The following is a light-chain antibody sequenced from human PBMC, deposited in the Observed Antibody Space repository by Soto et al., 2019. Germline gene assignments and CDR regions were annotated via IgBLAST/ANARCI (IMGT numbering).Light chain of an antibody. CDR1: SSGVGRYNL. Sequence: QSALTQPASVSGSPGQSITISCTGTSSGVGRYNLVSWYQKHPGKAPKLMIYEASKRPSGVSNRFSGFTSGTMASLTISGLQAEDEADYYCCSYAGSSTWVFGGGTKVTVL. V-gene: IGLV2-23*01. CDR3: CSYAGSSTWV. J-gene: IGLJ3*02. CDR2: EAS.